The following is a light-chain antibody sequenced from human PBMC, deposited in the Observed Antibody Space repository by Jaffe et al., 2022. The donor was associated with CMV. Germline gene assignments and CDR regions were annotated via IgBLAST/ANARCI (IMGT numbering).Light chain of an antibody. CDR2: KDS. Sequence: SNELTQPPSVSVSPGQTARITCSGDALPKTYTYWYQQKTGQAPVMLIYKDSERPSGIPDRFSGSSSGTTVTLTISGVQAEDEADYYCQSAQSGDTSVIFGGGTKLTVL. J-gene: IGLJ2*01. CDR3: QSAQSGDTSVI. CDR1: ALPKTY. V-gene: IGLV3-25*03.